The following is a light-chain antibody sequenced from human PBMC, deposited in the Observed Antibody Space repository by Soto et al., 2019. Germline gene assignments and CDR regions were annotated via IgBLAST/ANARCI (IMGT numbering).Light chain of an antibody. J-gene: IGLJ1*01. Sequence: QSVLTQPPSVSAAPGQKVTISCSGSSSNIGKNYVSWYQQVPGTAPKLVIYEDNKRRSGIPDRFSGSKSGTSATLGITGLQTGDEADYYCGTWDSSLSVFVFGTGTKVPS. CDR2: EDN. V-gene: IGLV1-51*02. CDR3: GTWDSSLSVFV. CDR1: SSNIGKNY.